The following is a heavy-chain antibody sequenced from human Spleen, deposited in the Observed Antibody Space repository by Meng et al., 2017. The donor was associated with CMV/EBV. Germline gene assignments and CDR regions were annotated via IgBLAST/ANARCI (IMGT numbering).Heavy chain of an antibody. J-gene: IGHJ4*02. CDR2: IYHSGST. Sequence: GSLRLSCTVSGGSIRSYYWSWIRQPPGKGLEWIGYIYHSGSTNYKNSLKSRVTISEDTSKNQVSLKVTSVTAADTAVYYCASGYGGNPGTNNYWGQGTLVTVSS. D-gene: IGHD4-23*01. V-gene: IGHV4-59*12. CDR1: GGSIRSYY. CDR3: ASGYGGNPGTNNY.